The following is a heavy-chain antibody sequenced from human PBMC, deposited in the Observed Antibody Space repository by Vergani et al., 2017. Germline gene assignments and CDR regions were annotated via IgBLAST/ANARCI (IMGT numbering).Heavy chain of an antibody. J-gene: IGHJ4*02. CDR3: ASERYDY. V-gene: IGHV3-7*01. CDR2: IKQDGSGE. Sequence: EVQLVESGGGLVQPGGSLRLSCAASGFIFSNYWMNWVRQAPGKGLEWVANIKQDGSGEYNVDSVKGRFTVSRDNAKNLLYLQMNSLRAEDTAVYYCASERYDYWGQGTLVTVSS. CDR1: GFIFSNYW.